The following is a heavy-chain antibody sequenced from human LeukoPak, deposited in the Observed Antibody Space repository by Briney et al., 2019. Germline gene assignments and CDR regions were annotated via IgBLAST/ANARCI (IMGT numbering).Heavy chain of an antibody. CDR3: ARPIVGATRGFDD. CDR1: GGSISSTSNY. Sequence: SETLSLTCTVSGGSISSTSNYWGWIRQPPGKELEWIGSISYSGTTFYNPSLKSRVTISVDTSKNQFSLTLSSVTAADTAAYYCARPIVGATRGFDDWGQGTLVTVSS. D-gene: IGHD1-26*01. J-gene: IGHJ4*02. V-gene: IGHV4-39*01. CDR2: ISYSGTT.